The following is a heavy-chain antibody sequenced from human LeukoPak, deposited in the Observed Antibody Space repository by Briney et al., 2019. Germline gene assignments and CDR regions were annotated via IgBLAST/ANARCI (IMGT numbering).Heavy chain of an antibody. CDR1: GYKFTNYG. CDR2: ISPYNGNT. D-gene: IGHD1-26*01. CDR3: ARVRGLSGSYLYQYYYYYYMDV. J-gene: IGHJ6*03. Sequence: ASVKVTCKASGYKFTNYGISWVRQAPGQGLEWMGWISPYNGNTIYAQKLQGRVTMTTDTSTSTAYMELRSLRSDDTAVYYCARVRGLSGSYLYQYYYYYYMDVWGKGTTVTISS. V-gene: IGHV1-18*01.